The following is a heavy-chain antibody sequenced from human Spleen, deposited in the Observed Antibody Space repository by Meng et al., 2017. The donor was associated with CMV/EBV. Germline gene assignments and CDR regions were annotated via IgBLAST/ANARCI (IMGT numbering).Heavy chain of an antibody. CDR2: ISWDGDTT. Sequence: GSLRLSCAASGFTFDDYTMHWVRQAPGRGLEWISLISWDGDTTYYADSVKGRFTISRDNINNSLYLQMNSLRTEDTAMYYCAKDMGLRKGCDYWGQGTLVTVSS. CDR1: GFTFDDYT. J-gene: IGHJ4*02. D-gene: IGHD4-17*01. V-gene: IGHV3-43*01. CDR3: AKDMGLRKGCDY.